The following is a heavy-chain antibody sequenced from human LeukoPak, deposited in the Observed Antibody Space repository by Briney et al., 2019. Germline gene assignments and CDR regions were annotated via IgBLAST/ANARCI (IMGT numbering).Heavy chain of an antibody. CDR1: GYTFTSYD. J-gene: IGHJ4*02. CDR3: ARNTAVAGTGFDY. Sequence: ASVKVSCKASGYTFTSYDINWVRQATGQGLEWMGWMNPNSGNTGYAQKFQGRVTMTRNTSISTAYMELSSPRSEDTAVYYCARNTAVAGTGFDYWGQGTLVTVSS. CDR2: MNPNSGNT. D-gene: IGHD6-19*01. V-gene: IGHV1-8*01.